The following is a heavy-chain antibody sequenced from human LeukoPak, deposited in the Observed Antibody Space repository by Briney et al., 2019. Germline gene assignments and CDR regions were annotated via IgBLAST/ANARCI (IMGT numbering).Heavy chain of an antibody. D-gene: IGHD3-10*01. CDR1: GGSFSGYY. V-gene: IGHV4-34*01. Sequence: PSETLSLTCAVYGGSFSGYYWSWIRQPPGKGLEWIGEINHSGSTNYNPSLKSRVTISVDTSKNQFSLKLSSVTAADTAVYYCARVRGVIGYYYMDVWGKGTTVTISS. J-gene: IGHJ6*03. CDR2: INHSGST. CDR3: ARVRGVIGYYYMDV.